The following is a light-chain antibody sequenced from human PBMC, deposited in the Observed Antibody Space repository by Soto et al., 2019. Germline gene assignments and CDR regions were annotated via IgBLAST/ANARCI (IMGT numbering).Light chain of an antibody. CDR3: SSYTNTNTPVI. Sequence: QSALTQPPSASGSPGQSVTISCTGTSSDVGTYNYVSWYQQHPGKAPKVMISEVSNRPSGVSNRFSGSKSGNTASLTISGLQAEDEADYYCSSYTNTNTPVIFGGGTKLTVL. V-gene: IGLV2-14*01. CDR2: EVS. CDR1: SSDVGTYNY. J-gene: IGLJ2*01.